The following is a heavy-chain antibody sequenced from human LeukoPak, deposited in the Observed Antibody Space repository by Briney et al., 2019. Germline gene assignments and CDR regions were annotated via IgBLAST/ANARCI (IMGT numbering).Heavy chain of an antibody. D-gene: IGHD2-21*01. CDR3: ARDRQCGY. V-gene: IGHV1-18*01. CDR1: GYTFTSYG. J-gene: IGHJ4*02. CDR2: ISPYNGNT. Sequence: GASVKVSCRASGYTFTSYGISWVRQAPGQGLEWMGWISPYNGNTNYAPKLQGRVTMTTDTATSTAYMELTSLTSDDTAVYYCARDRQCGYWGQGTLVTVSS.